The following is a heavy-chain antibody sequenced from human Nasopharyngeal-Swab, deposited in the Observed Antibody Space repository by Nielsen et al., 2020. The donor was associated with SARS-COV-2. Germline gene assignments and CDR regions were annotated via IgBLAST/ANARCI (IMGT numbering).Heavy chain of an antibody. CDR3: ARDRVTPNYYLDY. Sequence: GGSLRLSCEPSGFTFSSYAMHWVRQPPGKGLEWVAVIWYDGTNKNYADSVKGRFTISRDNAKHTLYLEINSLRVEDTAVYYCARDRVTPNYYLDYWGQGTLVTVSS. CDR1: GFTFSSYA. V-gene: IGHV3-33*01. D-gene: IGHD2-21*02. J-gene: IGHJ4*02. CDR2: IWYDGTNK.